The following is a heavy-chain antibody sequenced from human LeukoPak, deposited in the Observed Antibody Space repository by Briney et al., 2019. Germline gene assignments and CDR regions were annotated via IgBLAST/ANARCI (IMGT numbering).Heavy chain of an antibody. D-gene: IGHD6-19*01. CDR3: AKVIAVADTGAFDI. J-gene: IGHJ3*02. Sequence: QPGGSLRLSCAASGFIFNSYWMTWVRQAPGKGLEWVASIKQDGSEKNYADPVKGRFTISRDNAKNSLYLQMNSLRPEDAAIYHCAKVIAVADTGAFDIWGQGTMVTVSS. CDR1: GFIFNSYW. V-gene: IGHV3-7*01. CDR2: IKQDGSEK.